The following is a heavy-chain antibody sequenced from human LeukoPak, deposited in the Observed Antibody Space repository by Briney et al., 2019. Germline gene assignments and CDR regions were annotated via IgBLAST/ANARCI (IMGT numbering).Heavy chain of an antibody. CDR3: AELGITMIGGV. J-gene: IGHJ6*04. V-gene: IGHV3-21*01. D-gene: IGHD3-10*02. Sequence: GGSLRLSCAASGFTFSAYNMNWVRRTRGKGLEWVSSITTSSTYMFYADSVRGRFTISRDNAENSLYLQMNSLRDEDTAVYYCAELGITMIGGVWGKGTTVTISS. CDR1: GFTFSAYN. CDR2: ITTSSTYM.